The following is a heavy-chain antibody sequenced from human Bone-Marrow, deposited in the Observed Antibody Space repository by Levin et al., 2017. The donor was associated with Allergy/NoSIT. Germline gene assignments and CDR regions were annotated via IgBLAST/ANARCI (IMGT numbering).Heavy chain of an antibody. CDR3: AGYSTRWYSFDY. J-gene: IGHJ4*02. D-gene: IGHD5-24*01. Sequence: GESLKISCQGSGYSFTSFWINWVRQVPGKGLEWVARIDTSDPYSSYSPSSADHVTYSPSFLGHVTVSVDTSTSTAYLQWDGLRTSDTAIYYCAGYSTRWYSFDYWGQGTRVTVSS. CDR2: IDTSDPYS. V-gene: IGHV5-10-1*01. CDR1: GYSFTSFW.